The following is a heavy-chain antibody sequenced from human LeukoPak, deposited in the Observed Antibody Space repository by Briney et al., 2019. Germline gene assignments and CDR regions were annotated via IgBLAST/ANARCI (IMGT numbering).Heavy chain of an antibody. CDR2: IQNGGDS. CDR1: GSSISNGFF. D-gene: IGHD2-2*01. V-gene: IGHV4-38-2*02. CDR3: ARGMGRFCTSSRCYLSFVY. J-gene: IGHJ4*02. Sequence: SETLSLTCNVSGSSISNGFFWAWIRQSPGKRLEWIGSIQNGGDSYYNPSLKSRTTMSVDTSKNQFSLKLTSVTAADTAVFYCARGMGRFCTSSRCYLSFVYWGQGTLVTVSS.